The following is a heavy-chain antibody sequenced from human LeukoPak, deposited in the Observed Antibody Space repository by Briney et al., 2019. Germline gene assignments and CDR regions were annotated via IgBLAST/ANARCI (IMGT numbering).Heavy chain of an antibody. V-gene: IGHV4-39*01. D-gene: IGHD3-22*01. CDR1: GGSISSSTYY. CDR3: ARLGGYYDPPGY. J-gene: IGHJ4*02. CDR2: IHHSGST. Sequence: SETLSLTCTVSGGSISSSTYYWAWIRQPPGKGLEWIATIHHSGSTYYKPSLRSGVTVSVDTSRNQFSLKLSSVTVADTAVYYCARLGGYYDPPGYWGQGTLVTVSS.